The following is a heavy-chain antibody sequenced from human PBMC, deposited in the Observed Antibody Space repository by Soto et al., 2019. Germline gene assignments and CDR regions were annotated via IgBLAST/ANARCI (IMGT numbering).Heavy chain of an antibody. V-gene: IGHV4-30-2*01. Sequence: QLQLQESGSGLVKPSQTLSLTCAVSGGSISSGGYSWSWIRQPPGRGLEWIGYIYYSGSTHYNPSFQRRLTIPVDRSQNQVSLKLSDVTAADTAVYYCARDGGGAYGAGYSGAHVWGQGTTITV. CDR1: GGSISSGGYS. D-gene: IGHD3-16*01. CDR2: IYYSGST. J-gene: IGHJ6*02. CDR3: ARDGGGAYGAGYSGAHV.